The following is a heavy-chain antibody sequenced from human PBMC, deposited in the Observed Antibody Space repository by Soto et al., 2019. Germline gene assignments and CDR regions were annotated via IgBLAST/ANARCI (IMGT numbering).Heavy chain of an antibody. V-gene: IGHV1-8*01. J-gene: IGHJ6*02. CDR3: ARGCCGGDCYWADYYYYYGMDV. Sequence: ASVKVSCKASGYTFTSYYINWVRQATGQGLECMGWMNPNSGNTGYAQKFQGRVTMTRNTSISTAYMELSSLRSEDTAVYYCARGCCGGDCYWADYYYYYGMDVWGQGTTVTVSS. D-gene: IGHD2-21*02. CDR2: MNPNSGNT. CDR1: GYTFTSYY.